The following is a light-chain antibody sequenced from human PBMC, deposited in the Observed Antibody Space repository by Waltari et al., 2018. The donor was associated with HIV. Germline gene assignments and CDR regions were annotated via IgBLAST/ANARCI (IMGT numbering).Light chain of an antibody. Sequence: DIVMTQSPDSLAVSLGERATINCKSSQSVLYSSNNKNYLAWYQQKLGQPPKLLIYWASTRESGVPDRFSGSGSGTDFTLTISSLQAEDVAVYYCQQYYITPFTFGPGTKVDIK. V-gene: IGKV4-1*01. CDR2: WAS. CDR3: QQYYITPFT. J-gene: IGKJ3*01. CDR1: QSVLYSSNNKNY.